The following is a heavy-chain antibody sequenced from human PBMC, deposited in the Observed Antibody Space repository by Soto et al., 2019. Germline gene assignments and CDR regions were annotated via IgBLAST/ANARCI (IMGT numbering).Heavy chain of an antibody. CDR3: AKDSYDILTGYPPGVYYYGMDA. Sequence: PGGSLRLSCAASGFTFSSYGMHWVRQAPGKGLEWVAVISYDGSNKYYADSVKGRFTISRDNSKNTLYLQMNSLRAEDTAVYYCAKDSYDILTGYPPGVYYYGMDAWGQGTTVTVSS. V-gene: IGHV3-30*18. CDR1: GFTFSSYG. J-gene: IGHJ6*02. D-gene: IGHD3-9*01. CDR2: ISYDGSNK.